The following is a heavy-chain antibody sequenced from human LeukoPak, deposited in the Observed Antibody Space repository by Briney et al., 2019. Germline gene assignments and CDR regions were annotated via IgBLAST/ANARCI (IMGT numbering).Heavy chain of an antibody. V-gene: IGHV4-34*01. Sequence: PSETLSLTCAVYGGSFSGYYWSWIRQPPGKGLEWIGEINHSGSTNYNPPLKSRVTISVDTSKNQFSLKLSSVTAADTAVYYCARGGVPGVYSSSWYEYFPRYFDYWGQGTLVTVSS. D-gene: IGHD6-13*01. CDR2: INHSGST. CDR1: GGSFSGYY. CDR3: ARGGVPGVYSSSWYEYFPRYFDY. J-gene: IGHJ4*02.